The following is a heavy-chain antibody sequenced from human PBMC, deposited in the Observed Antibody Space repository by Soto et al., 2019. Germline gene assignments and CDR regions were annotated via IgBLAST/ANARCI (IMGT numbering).Heavy chain of an antibody. D-gene: IGHD2-2*01. CDR3: ARHALTTSIDQLQPVDY. V-gene: IGHV4-39*01. J-gene: IGHJ4*02. CDR2: IYYSGST. CDR1: GGSISSRNCY. Sequence: SETLCLTCSVAGGSISSRNCYWGRIRQPPGKGLEWIGSIYYSGSTSYNPSLKTRVTISEDTSKSQLSLKLSSVTAADTAVYYCARHALTTSIDQLQPVDYWGQGTLVTVSS.